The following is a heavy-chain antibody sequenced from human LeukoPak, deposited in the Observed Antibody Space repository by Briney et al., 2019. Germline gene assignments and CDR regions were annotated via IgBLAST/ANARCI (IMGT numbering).Heavy chain of an antibody. J-gene: IGHJ3*02. CDR3: ARGILRCFDWLSYAFDI. CDR1: GFTFSSYA. Sequence: GGSLRLSCAASGFTFSSYAMSWVRQAPGKGLEWVSAISGSGGSTYYADSVKGRFTISRDNSKNTLYLQMGSLRAEDMAVYYCARGILRCFDWLSYAFDIWGQGTMVTVSS. D-gene: IGHD3-9*01. CDR2: ISGSGGST. V-gene: IGHV3-23*01.